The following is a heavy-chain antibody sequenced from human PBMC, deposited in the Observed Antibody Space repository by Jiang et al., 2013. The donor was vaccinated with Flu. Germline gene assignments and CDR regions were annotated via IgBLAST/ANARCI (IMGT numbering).Heavy chain of an antibody. V-gene: IGHV3-23*01. CDR1: GFTFNSYA. Sequence: QLLESGGGLVQPGGSLTLSCAASGFTFNSYAMSWVRQAPGKGLEWVSGISSSGVGTYYADSVKGRITISRDNSKNTLYLQMNSLRVEDTAVYYCALNDSSPHYFDYWGQGSQVTVSS. CDR2: ISSSGVGT. J-gene: IGHJ4*02. CDR3: ALNDSSPHYFDY. D-gene: IGHD3-22*01.